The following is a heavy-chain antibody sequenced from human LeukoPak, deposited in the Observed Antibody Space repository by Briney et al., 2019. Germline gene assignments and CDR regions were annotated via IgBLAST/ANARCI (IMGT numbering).Heavy chain of an antibody. CDR1: GYTFTGYY. D-gene: IGHD2-2*01. CDR2: INPNSGGT. Sequence: GASVKVSFKASGYTFTGYYMHWVRQAPGQGLEWMGWINPNSGGTNNAQKFQGRVTMTRDTSISTAYMELSRLRSDDTAVYYCARGLRYCSSTSCLNWFDPWGQGTLVTVSS. V-gene: IGHV1-2*02. CDR3: ARGLRYCSSTSCLNWFDP. J-gene: IGHJ5*02.